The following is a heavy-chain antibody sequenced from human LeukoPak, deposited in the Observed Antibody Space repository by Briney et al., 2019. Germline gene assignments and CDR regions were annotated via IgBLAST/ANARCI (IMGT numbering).Heavy chain of an antibody. CDR1: GYMISSYA. D-gene: IGHD1/OR15-1a*01. CDR2: IIGCGRST. V-gene: IGHV3-23*01. CDR3: AKALEQENVIALDY. Sequence: PGVSLRLSCAASGYMISSYAMTWVCHGQEKGQGRDSAIIGCGRSTYYTDSVKCRFTISRDYSKNALYLQMNILRAEDTSIYFWAKALEQENVIALDYWGQGTLVTVSS. J-gene: IGHJ4*02.